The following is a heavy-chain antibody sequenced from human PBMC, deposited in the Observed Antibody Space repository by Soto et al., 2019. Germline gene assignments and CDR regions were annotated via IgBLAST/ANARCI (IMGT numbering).Heavy chain of an antibody. Sequence: QVQLVQSGAEVKKPGASVKVSCKASGYTFTSYGISWVRQAPGQGLEWMGWISAYNGNTNYAQKLQGRVTMTTDTSTSTAYTELRSLRPYDTAVYYSASDIPLLGYWGKGTLVTVSS. V-gene: IGHV1-18*01. CDR1: GYTFTSYG. CDR3: ASDIPLLGY. CDR2: ISAYNGNT. J-gene: IGHJ4*02.